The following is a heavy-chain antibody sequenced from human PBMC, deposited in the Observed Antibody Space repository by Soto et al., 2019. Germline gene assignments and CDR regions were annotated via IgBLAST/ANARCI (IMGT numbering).Heavy chain of an antibody. D-gene: IGHD6-13*01. Sequence: GGSLRLSFAASGFTFSSYSMHWVRQAPGKGLEGVAVLSYDGSNKYYADSVKGRFTLSRDTSKNTLYLQMNSLRAEDTAVYYCARGHVPTYSSSWLPTRYYYYYGMDVWGQGTTVTVSS. CDR3: ARGHVPTYSSSWLPTRYYYYYGMDV. V-gene: IGHV3-30-3*01. J-gene: IGHJ6*02. CDR2: LSYDGSNK. CDR1: GFTFSSYS.